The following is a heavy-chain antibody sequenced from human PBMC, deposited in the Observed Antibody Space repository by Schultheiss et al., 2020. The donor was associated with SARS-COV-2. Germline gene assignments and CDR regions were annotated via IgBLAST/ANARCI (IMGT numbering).Heavy chain of an antibody. CDR1: GFTFSSYS. CDR3: AKDPFYDFWSGYYRYYGMDV. Sequence: GGSLRLSCAASGFTFSSYSMNWVRQAPGKGLEWVSAISGSGGSTYYADSVKGRFTISRDNSKNTLYLQMNSLRAEDTAVYYCAKDPFYDFWSGYYRYYGMDVWGQGTTVTVSS. J-gene: IGHJ6*02. V-gene: IGHV3-23*01. CDR2: ISGSGGST. D-gene: IGHD3-3*01.